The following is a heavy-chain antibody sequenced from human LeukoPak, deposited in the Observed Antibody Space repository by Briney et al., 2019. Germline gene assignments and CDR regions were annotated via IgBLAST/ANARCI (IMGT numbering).Heavy chain of an antibody. CDR2: IGTSGGGT. CDR1: GFTFYSYA. J-gene: IGHJ4*02. CDR3: ARDGIVGATAFDY. Sequence: GGSLRLSCAASGFTFYSYAMSWVRQAPGKGLEWVSAIGTSGGGTHYADSVKGRFTISRDNAKNSLYLQMNSLRAEDTAVYYCARDGIVGATAFDYWGQGTLVTVSS. V-gene: IGHV3-23*01. D-gene: IGHD1-26*01.